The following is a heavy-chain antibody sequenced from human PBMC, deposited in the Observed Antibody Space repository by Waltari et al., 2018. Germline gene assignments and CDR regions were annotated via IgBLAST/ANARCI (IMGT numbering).Heavy chain of an antibody. CDR2: IRSKANGGTT. D-gene: IGHD2-15*01. CDR1: GFTFGDYF. V-gene: IGHV3-49*04. CDR3: SRDGYCRGGSCSNDYYYGMDV. J-gene: IGHJ6*02. Sequence: EVQLVESGGGLVQPGRSLRLSCTASGFTFGDYFMSWVRQAPGKGLEGVGFIRSKANGGTTEYAASVKGRFTIARDDSKSIAYLQMNSLKTEDTAVYYCSRDGYCRGGSCSNDYYYGMDVWGQGTTVTVSS.